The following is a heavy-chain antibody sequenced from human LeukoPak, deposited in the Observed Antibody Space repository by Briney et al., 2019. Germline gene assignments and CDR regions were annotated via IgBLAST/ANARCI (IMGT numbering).Heavy chain of an antibody. CDR3: ARAPYSDYNRGAFDI. D-gene: IGHD5-12*01. J-gene: IGHJ3*02. Sequence: SETLSLTCTVSGYSIYSGYYWGWIRQPPGKGLEWIGSIHHSGSTYYSPSLRSRVTISVDTSKNQFSLRLNSVTAADTAVYYCARAPYSDYNRGAFDIWGQGTMVTVSS. CDR1: GYSIYSGYY. CDR2: IHHSGST. V-gene: IGHV4-38-2*02.